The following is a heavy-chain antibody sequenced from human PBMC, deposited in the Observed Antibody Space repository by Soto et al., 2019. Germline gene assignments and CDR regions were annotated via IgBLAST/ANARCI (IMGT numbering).Heavy chain of an antibody. D-gene: IGHD5-12*01. J-gene: IGHJ5*02. V-gene: IGHV1-3*04. CDR2: INTGNGNT. CDR1: GITYTTYA. CDR3: ARAISGYVT. Sequence: QVQLVQSGAEVKKPGASVKVSCKASGITYTTYAIHWVRQAPGQGLEWMGWINTGNGNTRYSQRFQGRVTLTTDTSASTAYMYLSSLTSEDTAVYYCARAISGYVTWGQGTLITVSS.